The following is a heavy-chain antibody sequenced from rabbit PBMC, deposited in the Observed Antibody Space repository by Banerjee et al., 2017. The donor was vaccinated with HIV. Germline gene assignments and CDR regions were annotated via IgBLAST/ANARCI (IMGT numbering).Heavy chain of an antibody. CDR3: ARDSWSAGTWGL. D-gene: IGHD7-1*01. Sequence: QQQLVESGGDLVKPEGSLTLTCTASGFSFSSSYNMCWVRQAPGKGLEWIACINVGSSGTTYYASWAKGRFTISKTSSTTVTLQMTSLTAADTATYFCARDSWSAGTWGLWGQGTLVTVS. J-gene: IGHJ3*01. CDR1: GFSFSSSYN. V-gene: IGHV1S45*01. CDR2: INVGSSGTT.